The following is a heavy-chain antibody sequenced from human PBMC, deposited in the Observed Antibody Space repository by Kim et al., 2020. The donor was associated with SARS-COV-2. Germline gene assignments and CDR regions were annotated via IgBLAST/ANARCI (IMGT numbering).Heavy chain of an antibody. Sequence: SETLSLTCTVSGGSISSGGYYWSWIRQHPGKGLEWIGYIYYSGSTYYNPSLKSRVTISVDTSKNQFSLKLSSVTAADTAVYYCARVTSSGAIVGAPYFDYWGQGTLVTVSS. V-gene: IGHV4-31*03. CDR2: IYYSGST. CDR3: ARVTSSGAIVGAPYFDY. J-gene: IGHJ4*02. D-gene: IGHD1-26*01. CDR1: GGSISSGGYY.